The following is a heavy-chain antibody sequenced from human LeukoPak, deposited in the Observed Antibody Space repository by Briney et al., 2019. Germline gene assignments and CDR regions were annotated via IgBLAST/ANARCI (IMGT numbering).Heavy chain of an antibody. CDR2: IIPILGIA. Sequence: GSSVNVSSTASGVTFSSYAISWVRQAPGQGRECMGGIIPILGIANYTQKFQCRVTITAHKSRSTAYMELSSLRCETTAWSYFASSRFLTGYNVSSADNWFDPWGQGTLVTVSS. CDR3: ASSRFLTGYNVSSADNWFDP. J-gene: IGHJ5*02. CDR1: GVTFSSYA. D-gene: IGHD3-9*01. V-gene: IGHV1-69*04.